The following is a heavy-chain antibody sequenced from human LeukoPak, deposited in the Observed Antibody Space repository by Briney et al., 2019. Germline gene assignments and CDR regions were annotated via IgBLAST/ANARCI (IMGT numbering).Heavy chain of an antibody. CDR1: GYSISSGSF. D-gene: IGHD3-10*01. V-gene: IGHV4-38-2*02. CDR3: ARDISSGLNWFDP. CDR2: IYESGST. Sequence: PSETLSLTCTVSGYSISSGSFWCWIRQPPGKGLEWIGSIYESGSTYYNPSLKSRVTISIDTSKNQFSLRLSSVTAADTAVYYCARDISSGLNWFDPWGQGSLVTVSS. J-gene: IGHJ5*02.